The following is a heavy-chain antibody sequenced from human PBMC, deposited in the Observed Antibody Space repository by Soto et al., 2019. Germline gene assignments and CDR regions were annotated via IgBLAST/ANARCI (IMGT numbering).Heavy chain of an antibody. Sequence: GGSLRLSCAASGFTFSSYAMHWVRQAPGKGLEYVSAISSNGGSTYYANSVKGRFTISRDNSKNTLYLQMGSLRAEDMAVYYCERGSRGRYSLALDAFDIWGQGTMVTVSS. CDR1: GFTFSSYA. V-gene: IGHV3-64*01. CDR2: ISSNGGST. J-gene: IGHJ3*02. D-gene: IGHD2-15*01. CDR3: ERGSRGRYSLALDAFDI.